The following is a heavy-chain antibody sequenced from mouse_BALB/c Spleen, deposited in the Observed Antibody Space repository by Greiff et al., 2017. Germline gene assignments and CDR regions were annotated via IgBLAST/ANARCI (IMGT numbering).Heavy chain of an antibody. CDR1: GFTFSSYA. J-gene: IGHJ4*01. D-gene: IGHD1-1*01. V-gene: IGHV5-6-5*01. CDR3: ARGGLITFYAMDY. CDR2: ISSGGST. Sequence: EVQLVESGGGLVKPGGSLKLSCAASGFTFSSYAMSWVRRTPEKRLEWVASISSGGSTYYPDSVKGRFTISRDNARNILYLQMSSLRSEDTAMYYCARGGLITFYAMDYWGQGTSVTVSS.